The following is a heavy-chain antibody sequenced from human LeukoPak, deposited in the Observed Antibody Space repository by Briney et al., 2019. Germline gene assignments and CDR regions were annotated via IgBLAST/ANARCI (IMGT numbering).Heavy chain of an antibody. Sequence: SETLSLTCTVSGGSISSGDYYWSWIRQPPGKGLEWIGSIYYSGSTYYNPSLKSRVTISVDTSKNQFSLKLSSVTAADTAVYYCARLIGPYGSGNYGMDVWGQGTTVTVSS. CDR3: ARLIGPYGSGNYGMDV. CDR1: GGSISSGDYY. D-gene: IGHD3-10*01. J-gene: IGHJ6*02. V-gene: IGHV4-39*07. CDR2: IYYSGST.